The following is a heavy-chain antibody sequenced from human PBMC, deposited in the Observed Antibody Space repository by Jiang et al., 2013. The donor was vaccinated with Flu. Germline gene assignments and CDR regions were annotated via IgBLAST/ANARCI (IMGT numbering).Heavy chain of an antibody. CDR3: ARRPGGVEYGYGHPFDY. Sequence: KPTQTLTLTCSLSGFLFRNRGVGVGWIRQPPGKALERLGIIFWDDDKRYSPSLKNRLTFTKDTSKNQVFLTMTNMDPVDTATYYCARRPGGVEYGYGHPFDYWGQGTLVTVSS. J-gene: IGHJ4*02. CDR1: GFLFRNRGVG. V-gene: IGHV2-5*02. CDR2: IFWDDDK. D-gene: IGHD4-17*01.